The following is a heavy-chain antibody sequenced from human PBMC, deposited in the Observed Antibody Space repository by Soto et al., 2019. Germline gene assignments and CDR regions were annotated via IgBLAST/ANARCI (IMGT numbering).Heavy chain of an antibody. Sequence: SQTLSLTCVISGDSVSSKSAAWHLIRQSPSRGLEWLGRTYYGSKWISNYEVSVKSRITINPDTSKNQFSLQLNSVTPEDTAVYYCARVGPTGSLDFWGQGMLVTVSS. CDR1: GDSVSSKSAA. J-gene: IGHJ4*02. CDR2: TYYGSKWIS. CDR3: ARVGPTGSLDF. V-gene: IGHV6-1*01. D-gene: IGHD4-17*01.